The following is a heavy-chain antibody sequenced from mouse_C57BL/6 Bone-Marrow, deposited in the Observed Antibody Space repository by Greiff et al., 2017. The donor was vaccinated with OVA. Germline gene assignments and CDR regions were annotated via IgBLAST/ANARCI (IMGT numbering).Heavy chain of an antibody. D-gene: IGHD1-1*01. V-gene: IGHV1-7*01. Sequence: VQLQQSGAELAKPGASVKLFCKASGYTFTSYWMHWVKQRLGQGLEWIGYINHSSGYTKYNQKFKDKATLTADKASSTAYMQLSSLTYEDSAVYYCARDPYYYSSSHFGYWSQGTTLTVSS. J-gene: IGHJ2*01. CDR3: ARDPYYYSSSHFGY. CDR2: INHSSGYT. CDR1: GYTFTSYW.